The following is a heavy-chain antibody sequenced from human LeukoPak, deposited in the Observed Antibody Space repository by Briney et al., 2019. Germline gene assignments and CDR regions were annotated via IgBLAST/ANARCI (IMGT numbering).Heavy chain of an antibody. CDR1: GFTVSSNY. Sequence: PGGSLRLSCAASGFTVSSNYMTWVRQAPGKGLEWLSVIYSSGSTYYADSVKGRFTISRDNSKNTLYLRMNSLRAEDTAVYYCARIPIVLITSGGYWGQGTLVTVPS. D-gene: IGHD3-22*01. V-gene: IGHV3-53*01. CDR3: ARIPIVLITSGGY. CDR2: IYSSGST. J-gene: IGHJ4*02.